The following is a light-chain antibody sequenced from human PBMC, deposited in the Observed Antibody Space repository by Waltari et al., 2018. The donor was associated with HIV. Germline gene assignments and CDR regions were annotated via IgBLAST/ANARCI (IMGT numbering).Light chain of an antibody. V-gene: IGKV3-11*01. CDR2: DAS. J-gene: IGKJ4*01. Sequence: DIVLTQSPATLSLSPGERATLSCRASPSVTTYLAWYQQKPGQAPRLLIYDASNRASGIPARFSGSGSGTDFTLTISSLEPEDFAVYYCQQRSKWPPLTFGGGTKVEIK. CDR3: QQRSKWPPLT. CDR1: PSVTTY.